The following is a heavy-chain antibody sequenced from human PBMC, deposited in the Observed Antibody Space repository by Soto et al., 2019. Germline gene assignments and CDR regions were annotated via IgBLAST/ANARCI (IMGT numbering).Heavy chain of an antibody. J-gene: IGHJ4*02. D-gene: IGHD1-20*01. CDR2: IDAGNGDT. Sequence: QVQLVQSGAEVKRPGASVKVSCKTSGLTSVYYLIHWVRQAPGQRLEWMGWIDAGNGDTRLSQSFQGRVTFTRDTSASTAYMELNTLRSEDTAVYYCARRVQGVTGLFDYWGQGTLVTVSS. CDR3: ARRVQGVTGLFDY. V-gene: IGHV1-3*01. CDR1: GLTSVYYL.